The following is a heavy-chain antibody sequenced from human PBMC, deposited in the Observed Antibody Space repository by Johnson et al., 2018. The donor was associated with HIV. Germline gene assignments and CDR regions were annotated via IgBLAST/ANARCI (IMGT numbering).Heavy chain of an antibody. CDR2: ISYDGSNK. J-gene: IGHJ3*02. D-gene: IGHD6-13*01. CDR1: GFTFSSYA. CDR3: ARELGGSSLPFGAFDI. V-gene: IGHV3-30*04. Sequence: QVQLVESGGGLVKPGASLRLSCAASGFTFSSYAMHWVRQAPGKGLECVAVISYDGSNKYYADSVKGRFTISRDNSKNSLYLQMNSLRAEDTAVYYCARELGGSSLPFGAFDIWGQGTMVTVSS.